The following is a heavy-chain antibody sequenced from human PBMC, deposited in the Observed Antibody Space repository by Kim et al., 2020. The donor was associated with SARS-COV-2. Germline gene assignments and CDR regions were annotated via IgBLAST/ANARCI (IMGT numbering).Heavy chain of an antibody. V-gene: IGHV4-34*01. D-gene: IGHD6-19*01. CDR2: VNHRGST. CDR3: ARGNSPSSSGWFVDNWFDP. CDR1: GGSLSDYY. J-gene: IGHJ5*02. Sequence: SETLSLTCAVYGGSLSDYYWTWIRQPPGKGLEWIGEVNHRGSTNYNPYNPSLESRVTISVDTTTNQFSLRLESVTAADTAVYYCARGNSPSSSGWFVDNWFDPWGQGTLVTVSS.